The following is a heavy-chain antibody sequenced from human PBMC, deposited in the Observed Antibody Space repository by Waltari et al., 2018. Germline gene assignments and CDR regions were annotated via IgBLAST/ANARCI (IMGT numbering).Heavy chain of an antibody. CDR1: GGSISSSSYY. D-gene: IGHD1-1*01. CDR3: ASLPVPNGYFQH. J-gene: IGHJ1*01. V-gene: IGHV4-39*07. Sequence: QLQLQESGPGLVKPSETLSLTCTVSGGSISSSSYYWGWIRQPPGKGLEWIGSIYYSGSTYYNPSLKSRVTISVDTAKNQFSRKLSSVTAADTAVYYCASLPVPNGYFQHWGQGTLVTVSS. CDR2: IYYSGST.